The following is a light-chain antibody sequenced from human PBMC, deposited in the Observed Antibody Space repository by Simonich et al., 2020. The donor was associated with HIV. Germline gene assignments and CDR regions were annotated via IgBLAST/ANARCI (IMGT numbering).Light chain of an antibody. CDR3: QQYYITPQT. Sequence: DIVMTQSPDSLAVSLGERATINCRSSQSVLYSSNNKNYVAWYQQKPGQHPKLLIYWASTRESGVPDRFSGSGSGTDFTLTISSLQAEDVAVYYCQQYYITPQTFGQGTKLEIK. CDR1: QSVLYSSNNKNY. V-gene: IGKV4-1*01. CDR2: WAS. J-gene: IGKJ2*01.